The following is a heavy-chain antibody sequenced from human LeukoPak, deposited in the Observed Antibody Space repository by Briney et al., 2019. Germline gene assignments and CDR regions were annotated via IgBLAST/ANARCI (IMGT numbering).Heavy chain of an antibody. CDR3: AKFFTFARLLWFGTNDAFDI. CDR1: GFTFSSYA. Sequence: PGGSLRLSCAAPGFTFSSYAMSWVRQAPGKGLEWVSAISGSGGSTYYADSVKGRFTISRDNSKNTLYLQMNSLRAEDTAVYYCAKFFTFARLLWFGTNDAFDIWGQGTMVTVSS. D-gene: IGHD3-10*01. J-gene: IGHJ3*02. CDR2: ISGSGGST. V-gene: IGHV3-23*01.